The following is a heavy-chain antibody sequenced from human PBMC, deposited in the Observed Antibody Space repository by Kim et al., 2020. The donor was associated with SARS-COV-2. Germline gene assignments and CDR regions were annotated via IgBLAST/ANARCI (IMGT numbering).Heavy chain of an antibody. D-gene: IGHD1-26*01. V-gene: IGHV3-23*01. Sequence: DSRKGRLTISRDNTKNTLYLQMNCLRAEDTAVYYGAKDDVGATQHGNFDDWGQGTLVTVSS. CDR3: AKDDVGATQHGNFDD. J-gene: IGHJ4*02.